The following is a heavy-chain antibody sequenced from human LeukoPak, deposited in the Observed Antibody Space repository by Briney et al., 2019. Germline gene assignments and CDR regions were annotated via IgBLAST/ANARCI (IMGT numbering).Heavy chain of an antibody. CDR3: ARSITMVRGVNFWFDP. J-gene: IGHJ5*02. D-gene: IGHD3-10*01. Sequence: KASETLSLTCTVSGGSISSSSYYWGWIRQPPWKGLEWIGSIYYSGSTYYNPSLKSRVTISVDTSKNQFSLKLSSVTAADTAVYYCARSITMVRGVNFWFDPWGQGTLVTVSS. CDR2: IYYSGST. CDR1: GGSISSSSYY. V-gene: IGHV4-39*01.